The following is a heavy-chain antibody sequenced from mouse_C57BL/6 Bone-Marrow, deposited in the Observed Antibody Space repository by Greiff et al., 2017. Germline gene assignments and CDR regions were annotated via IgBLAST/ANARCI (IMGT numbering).Heavy chain of an antibody. V-gene: IGHV1-64*01. Sequence: VQLQQPGAELVKPGASVKLSCKASGYTFTSYWMHWVTQRPGQGLEWIGMIRPNSGSTNYNEKFKSKATLTVDKSSSTTYMQLSSLTSEDSAVNDCAREKSYGNYYFDYWGQGTTLTVSS. CDR3: AREKSYGNYYFDY. CDR1: GYTFTSYW. D-gene: IGHD2-1*01. CDR2: IRPNSGST. J-gene: IGHJ2*01.